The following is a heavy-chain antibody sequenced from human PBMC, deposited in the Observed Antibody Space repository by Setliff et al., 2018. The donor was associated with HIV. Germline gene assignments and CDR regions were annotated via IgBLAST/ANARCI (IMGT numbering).Heavy chain of an antibody. Sequence: SGTLSLTCAVYGGSFSGYYWSWIRQPPGKGLEWIGEINHSGSTNYNPSLKSRVTISVDTSKNQFSLKLSSVTAADTAVYYCARTSGSRPHDAFDILGQGTMVTVSS. CDR3: ARTSGSRPHDAFDI. CDR2: INHSGST. CDR1: GGSFSGYY. D-gene: IGHD1-26*01. V-gene: IGHV4-34*01. J-gene: IGHJ3*02.